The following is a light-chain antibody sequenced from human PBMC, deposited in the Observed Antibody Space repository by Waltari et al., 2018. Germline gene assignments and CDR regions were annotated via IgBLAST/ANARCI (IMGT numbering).Light chain of an antibody. J-gene: IGKJ1*01. Sequence: EIVLTQSPGTLSLSPGERAILSCRPSQSVSRNYLAWYQKKSGQAPRLLIYHAVSRASGIADRFSGSGSGTDFTLTITSLEPEDFAVYYCQQYANSPPGFGQGTKVEIK. V-gene: IGKV3-20*01. CDR3: QQYANSPPG. CDR2: HAV. CDR1: QSVSRNY.